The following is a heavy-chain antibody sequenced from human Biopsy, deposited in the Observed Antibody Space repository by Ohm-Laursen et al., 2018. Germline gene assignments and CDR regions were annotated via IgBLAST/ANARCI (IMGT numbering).Heavy chain of an antibody. V-gene: IGHV3-30*18. CDR1: GFGFYA. D-gene: IGHD6-19*01. J-gene: IGHJ3*02. CDR2: TSFDGSNK. CDR3: AKDGGQWLGGAFDI. Sequence: SLRLSCTASGFGFYAMHWVRQPPGKGLEWLAVTSFDGSNKFYAESVRGRFTISRDRSRDTLYLQMNRLTNEDTAIYYCAKDGGQWLGGAFDIWGHGTMVIVAS.